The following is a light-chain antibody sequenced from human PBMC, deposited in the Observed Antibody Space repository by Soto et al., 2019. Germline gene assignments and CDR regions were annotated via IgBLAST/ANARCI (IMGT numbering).Light chain of an antibody. CDR3: QQYNILST. V-gene: IGKV1-12*01. J-gene: IGKJ1*01. Sequence: DIQMTQSPSSVSASVGDRVTITCRASQAIDSWLAWYQQKPGEAPKLLIFTGSLLQSGVPTRFSGSGSGTEFTLTISSLHPDDFATYYCQQYNILSTFGQGTKVDIK. CDR2: TGS. CDR1: QAIDSW.